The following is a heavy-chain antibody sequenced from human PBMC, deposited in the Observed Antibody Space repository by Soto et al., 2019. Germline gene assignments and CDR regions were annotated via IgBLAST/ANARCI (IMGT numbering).Heavy chain of an antibody. D-gene: IGHD3-22*01. Sequence: EVQLVETGGGLIQPGGSLRLSCAASGFTVSSNYMSWVRQAPGKGLEWVSVVYSGGSTYYADSVKGRCTISRDNSKNTVYLQRTSLSAEDTAVYYCARVDSDYYDSSGYYYDYWGQGTLVTVSS. CDR3: ARVDSDYYDSSGYYYDY. CDR2: VYSGGST. J-gene: IGHJ4*02. CDR1: GFTVSSNY. V-gene: IGHV3-53*02.